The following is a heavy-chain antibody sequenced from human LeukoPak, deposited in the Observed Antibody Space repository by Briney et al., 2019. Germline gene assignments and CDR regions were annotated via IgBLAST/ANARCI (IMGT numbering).Heavy chain of an antibody. Sequence: SETLSLTCTVSGASISGSGYYWGWIRQPPGKGLEWIGSIYSSGSTYYNASLQSRVTISIETSKNQISLRLNPVTAADTAMYYCAKSGGYGLIDYWGQGTLVTVSS. CDR3: AKSGGYGLIDY. CDR2: IYSSGST. J-gene: IGHJ4*02. CDR1: GASISGSGYY. V-gene: IGHV4-39*01. D-gene: IGHD1-26*01.